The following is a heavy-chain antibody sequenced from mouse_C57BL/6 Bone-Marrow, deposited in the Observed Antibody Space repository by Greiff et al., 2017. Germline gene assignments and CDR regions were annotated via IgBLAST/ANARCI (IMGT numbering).Heavy chain of an antibody. J-gene: IGHJ4*01. V-gene: IGHV14-4*01. D-gene: IGHD2-1*01. CDR3: TTLAIYYGNYHYAMDY. CDR2: IDPENGDT. CDR1: GFNIKDDY. Sequence: EVKLVESGAELVRPGASVKLSCTASGFNIKDDYMHWVKQRPEQGLEWIGWIDPENGDTEYASKFQGKATITADTSSNTAYLQLSSLTSEDTAVYYCTTLAIYYGNYHYAMDYWGQGTSVTVSS.